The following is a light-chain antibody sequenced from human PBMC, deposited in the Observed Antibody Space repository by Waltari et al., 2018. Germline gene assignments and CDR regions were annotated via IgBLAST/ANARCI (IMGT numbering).Light chain of an antibody. CDR1: SSNIGSNT. V-gene: IGLV1-47*01. J-gene: IGLJ2*01. Sequence: QSVLTQPPSASGTPGQRVTISCSGSSSNIGSNTVYWYQQLPGSAPTLLIYRNNQRPSGVPDRFSGSKSGTSASLAISGLRSEDEAHYYCAAWDHSLEEVFGGGTKLTVL. CDR2: RNN. CDR3: AAWDHSLEEV.